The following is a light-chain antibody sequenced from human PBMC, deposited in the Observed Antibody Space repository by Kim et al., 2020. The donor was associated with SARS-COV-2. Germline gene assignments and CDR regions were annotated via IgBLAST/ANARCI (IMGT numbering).Light chain of an antibody. CDR1: GGASASFY. CDR3: QSFDSSNLWV. J-gene: IGLJ3*02. V-gene: IGLV6-57*03. Sequence: NFMLTQPPSVSESPGTTVTISCTRSGGASASFYVQWYQQRPGSAPTTVIYGANQRPPGVPDRFSASVAQSSGSASLTISGLKTDDEADYYCQSFDSSNLWVFGGGTKLTVL. CDR2: GAN.